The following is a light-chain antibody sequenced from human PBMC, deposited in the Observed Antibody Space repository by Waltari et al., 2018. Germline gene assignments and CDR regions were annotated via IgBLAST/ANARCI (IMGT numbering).Light chain of an antibody. V-gene: IGKV3-20*01. Sequence: TLSCRASQSVGRSLAWYQQKPGLPPRLLIYDTSSRATGTPGRFSGSGSGTDFSLAISSLEPEDFAVYFCQHYVNLPVTFGQGTKVEI. CDR3: QHYVNLPVT. J-gene: IGKJ1*01. CDR2: DTS. CDR1: QSVGRS.